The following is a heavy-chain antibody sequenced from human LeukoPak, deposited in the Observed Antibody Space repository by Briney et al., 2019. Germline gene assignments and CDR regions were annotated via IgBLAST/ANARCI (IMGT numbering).Heavy chain of an antibody. D-gene: IGHD3-22*01. CDR1: GGSISSSPW. V-gene: IGHV4-4*02. CDR2: VYHDGHT. CDR3: ARDPHINNYYETNTGLRDF. Sequence: SGTLSLTCAVSGGSISSSPWCSWVRQPPGKGLAWIGTVYHDGHTHQNPSLKSRDTISVDKSKNQLSLKLTSVTAADTAVYYCARDPHINNYYETNTGLRDFWGQGTLVIVSS. J-gene: IGHJ4*02.